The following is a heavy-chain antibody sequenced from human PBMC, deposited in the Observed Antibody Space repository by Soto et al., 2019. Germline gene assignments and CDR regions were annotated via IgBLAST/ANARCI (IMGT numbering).Heavy chain of an antibody. CDR1: GFTFTSYA. V-gene: IGHV3-23*01. Sequence: PGGSLRLSCAASGFTFTSYAMSWVRQTPGKGLEWVSAISSSGGSIFYADSVKGRFTISRDNSKNTLYLQMNSLRAEDTAVYYCAKGTYYYGSAPYYFDYWGQGTLVTVSS. D-gene: IGHD3-10*01. J-gene: IGHJ4*02. CDR2: ISSSGGSI. CDR3: AKGTYYYGSAPYYFDY.